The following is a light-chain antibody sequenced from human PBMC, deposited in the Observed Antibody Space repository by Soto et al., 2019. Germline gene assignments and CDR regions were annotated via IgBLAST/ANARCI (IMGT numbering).Light chain of an antibody. Sequence: VVMTQSPLSLPVTLGQPASISCRSNQSLVHSDGIAYFSWFQQRPGRSPRRLIYKVSNRASGVPARFSGSGSGTDFALKISRVEVEDAGVYYCMAGVQPPPTFGQGTLLE. CDR1: QSLVHSDGIAY. CDR3: MAGVQPPPT. CDR2: KVS. J-gene: IGKJ5*01. V-gene: IGKV2-30*02.